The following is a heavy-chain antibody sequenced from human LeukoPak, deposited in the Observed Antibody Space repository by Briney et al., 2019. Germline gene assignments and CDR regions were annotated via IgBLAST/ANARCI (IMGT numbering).Heavy chain of an antibody. CDR2: ISGSGGST. D-gene: IGHD3-3*01. Sequence: PGGSLRLSCAASGFTFSSYAMSWVRQAPGKGLEWVSAISGSGGSTYYADSGKGRFTISRDNSKNTLYLQMNSLRAEDTAVYYCAKVRLYYDFWSGYYTDWGQGTLVTVSS. CDR1: GFTFSSYA. CDR3: AKVRLYYDFWSGYYTD. J-gene: IGHJ4*02. V-gene: IGHV3-23*01.